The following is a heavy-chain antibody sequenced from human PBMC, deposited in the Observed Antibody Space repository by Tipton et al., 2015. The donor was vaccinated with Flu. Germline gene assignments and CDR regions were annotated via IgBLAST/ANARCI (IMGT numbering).Heavy chain of an antibody. CDR3: ARVNLVGFDS. J-gene: IGHJ4*02. CDR2: IDYSGGT. V-gene: IGHV4-59*01. D-gene: IGHD2-21*01. Sequence: TLSLTCTVSGGSISTYYWSWIRQPPGEGMEWIGYIDYSGGTNYNPPLKSRITISVDTSKNHFSLKLTSVTAADTAAYYCARVNLVGFDSLGQGTLLTVSS. CDR1: GGSISTYY.